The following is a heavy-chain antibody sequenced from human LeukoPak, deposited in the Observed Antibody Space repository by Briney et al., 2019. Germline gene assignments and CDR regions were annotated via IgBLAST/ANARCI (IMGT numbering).Heavy chain of an antibody. D-gene: IGHD5-12*01. CDR3: ARARSGYDSARGDY. V-gene: IGHV4-59*01. CDR2: IYYSGST. Sequence: PSETLSLTCTVSGGSISSYYWSWIRQPPGKGLEWIGYIYYSGSTNYNPSLKSRVTISVDTSKNQFSLKLSSVTAADTAVYYCARARSGYDSARGDYWGQGTLVTVSS. J-gene: IGHJ4*02. CDR1: GGSISSYY.